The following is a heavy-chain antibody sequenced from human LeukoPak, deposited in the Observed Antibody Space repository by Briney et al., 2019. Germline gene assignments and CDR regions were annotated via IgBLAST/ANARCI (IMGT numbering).Heavy chain of an antibody. V-gene: IGHV3-74*01. CDR1: GFTFGGHW. D-gene: IGHD3-9*01. CDR3: AREDYDSLTSPLDS. J-gene: IGHJ4*02. CDR2: MNSDGSST. Sequence: GGSLRLSCAASGFTFGGHWMHWVRQAPGKGLEWVSRMNSDGSSTSYADSVMGRFTISRDNAKNTLYLQMNSLRTEDTAVYFCAREDYDSLTSPLDSWGQGTLVTVSS.